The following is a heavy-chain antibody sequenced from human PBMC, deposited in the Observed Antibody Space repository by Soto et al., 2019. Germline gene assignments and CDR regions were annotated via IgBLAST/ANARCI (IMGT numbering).Heavy chain of an antibody. CDR1: GGSIRNYF. CDR2: IYSSGNT. Sequence: PSETLSLTCTVSGGSIRNYFWTWIRQPAGKGLEWIGRIYSSGNTVYNASLKSRVTMSIDMSKNQFSLKLSSMTAAGTAVYYCVRDVESPGISGSWGAFDIWGQGTVVTVSS. V-gene: IGHV4-4*07. CDR3: VRDVESPGISGSWGAFDI. D-gene: IGHD1-20*01. J-gene: IGHJ3*02.